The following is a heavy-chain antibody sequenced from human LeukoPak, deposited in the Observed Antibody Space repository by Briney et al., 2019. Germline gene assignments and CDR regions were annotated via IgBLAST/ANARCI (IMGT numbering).Heavy chain of an antibody. V-gene: IGHV4-39*07. CDR3: ARGPWELFYFDY. D-gene: IGHD1-26*01. Sequence: PSETLSLTCTVSGGSISSYYWGWIRQPPEKGLEWIGSIYYSGSTYYNPSLKSRVTISVDTSKNQFSLKLSSVTAADTAVYYCARGPWELFYFDYWGQGTLVTVSS. CDR2: IYYSGST. J-gene: IGHJ4*02. CDR1: GGSISSYY.